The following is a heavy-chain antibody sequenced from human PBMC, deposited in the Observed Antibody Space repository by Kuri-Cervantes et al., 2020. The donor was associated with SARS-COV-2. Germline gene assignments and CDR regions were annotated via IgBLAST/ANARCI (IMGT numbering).Heavy chain of an antibody. CDR3: ARVPSTGPVSGGFDY. J-gene: IGHJ4*02. V-gene: IGHV4-38-2*02. CDR1: GYSISSAYY. Sequence: GSLRLSCSVSGYSISSAYYWGWIRQPPGKGLEWIGSIYHTGSTPSNPSLKSRVTVSVDTSKKQFSLKLNSVTAADTAVYFCARVPSTGPVSGGFDYWGQGSLVTVSS. CDR2: IYHTGST. D-gene: IGHD5/OR15-5a*01.